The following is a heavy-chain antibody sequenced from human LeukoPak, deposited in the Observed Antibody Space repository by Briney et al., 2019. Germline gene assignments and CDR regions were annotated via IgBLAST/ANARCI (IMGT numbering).Heavy chain of an antibody. J-gene: IGHJ5*02. CDR3: ARHWPSIAAAVDWFDP. D-gene: IGHD6-13*01. Sequence: PSETLSLTCTASGGSISSYYWSWIRQPPGKGLEWIGYIYYSGNTNYNPSLKSRVTISVDTSKNQFSLKLSSVTAADTAVYYCARHWPSIAAAVDWFDPWGQGTLVTVSS. CDR2: IYYSGNT. CDR1: GGSISSYY. V-gene: IGHV4-59*08.